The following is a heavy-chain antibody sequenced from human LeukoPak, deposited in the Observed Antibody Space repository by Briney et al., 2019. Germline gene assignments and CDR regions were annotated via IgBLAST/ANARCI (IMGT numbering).Heavy chain of an antibody. CDR2: ISGSGGNT. Sequence: GGSLRLSCAASGFTFSSYAMSWVRQAPGKGLEWVSAISGSGGNTYYADSVKGRSTISRDNSKNTLFLQMNSLRAEDTAVYYCAKEAQGCSITSCYFDSWGQGTLVTVSS. D-gene: IGHD2-2*01. J-gene: IGHJ4*02. V-gene: IGHV3-23*01. CDR1: GFTFSSYA. CDR3: AKEAQGCSITSCYFDS.